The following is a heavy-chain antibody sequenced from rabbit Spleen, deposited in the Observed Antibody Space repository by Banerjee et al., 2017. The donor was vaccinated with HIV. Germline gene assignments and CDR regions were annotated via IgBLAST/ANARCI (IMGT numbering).Heavy chain of an antibody. V-gene: IGHV1S45*01. Sequence: QEELEESGGGLVKPEGSLTLTCKASGFSFSVNYWISWVRQAPGKRPEWIGCIYTGSAITWYASWAKGRFTISKTSSTTVTLQMTSLTVADTATYFCIKNVHASALWGQGTLVTVS. CDR2: IYTGSAIT. CDR1: GFSFSVNYW. CDR3: IKNVHASAL. J-gene: IGHJ4*01.